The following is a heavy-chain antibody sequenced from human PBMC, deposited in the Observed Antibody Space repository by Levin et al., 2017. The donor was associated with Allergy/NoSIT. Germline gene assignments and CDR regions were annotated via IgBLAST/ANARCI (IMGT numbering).Heavy chain of an antibody. CDR3: ARTIVVVPAAVNFDY. Sequence: SGESLKISCAASGFTFSSYSMNWVRQAPGKGLEWVSSISSSSSYIYYADSVKGRFTISRDNAKNSLYLQMNSLRAEDTAVYYCARTIVVVPAAVNFDYWGQGTLVTVSS. D-gene: IGHD2-2*01. J-gene: IGHJ4*02. CDR1: GFTFSSYS. CDR2: ISSSSSYI. V-gene: IGHV3-21*01.